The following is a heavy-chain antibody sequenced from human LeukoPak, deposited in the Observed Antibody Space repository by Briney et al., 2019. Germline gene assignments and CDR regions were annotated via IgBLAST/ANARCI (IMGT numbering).Heavy chain of an antibody. CDR3: ALAGELLEAFDI. J-gene: IGHJ3*02. D-gene: IGHD1-26*01. V-gene: IGHV4-4*07. CDR2: IYTSGST. CDR1: GGSISSYY. Sequence: SETLSLTCTVSGGSISSYYWSRIRQPAGKGLEWIGRIYTSGSTNYNPSLKSRVTMSVDTSKNQFSLKLSSVTAADTAVYYCALAGELLEAFDIWGQGTMVTVSS.